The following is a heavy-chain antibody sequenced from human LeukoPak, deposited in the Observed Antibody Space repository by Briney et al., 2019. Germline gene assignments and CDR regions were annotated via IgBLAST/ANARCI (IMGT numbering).Heavy chain of an antibody. CDR3: TRGVSSWSK. D-gene: IGHD6-13*01. Sequence: GGSLRLSCTASGFTFGDYAMSWVRQAPGKGLEWVGFIRSKAYGGTTEYAASVKGRFTISRDDSKSIAYLQMNSLKTEDTAVYYCTRGVSSWSKWGQGTLVTVSS. J-gene: IGHJ4*02. CDR1: GFTFGDYA. V-gene: IGHV3-49*04. CDR2: IRSKAYGGTT.